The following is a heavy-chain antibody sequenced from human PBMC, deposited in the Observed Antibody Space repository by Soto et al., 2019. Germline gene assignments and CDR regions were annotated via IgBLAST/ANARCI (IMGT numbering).Heavy chain of an antibody. CDR1: GYTFTNYA. V-gene: IGHV1-3*01. Sequence: ASVKVSCKASGYTFTNYAIHWVRQAPGQRLEWMGWINGGNGNTKYSQNFRGRVTITRDTSASTAYMELSSLRSEDTAVYYCARGGGTSPFDYWGQGTLVTVSS. CDR3: ARGGGTSPFDY. D-gene: IGHD2-15*01. CDR2: INGGNGNT. J-gene: IGHJ4*02.